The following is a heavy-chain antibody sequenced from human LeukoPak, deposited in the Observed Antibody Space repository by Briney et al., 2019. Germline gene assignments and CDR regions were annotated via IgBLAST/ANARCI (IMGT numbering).Heavy chain of an antibody. CDR2: IEDDGNKK. V-gene: IGHV3-7*01. J-gene: IGHJ4*02. D-gene: IGHD6-13*01. CDR1: GFTLSNFW. CDR3: ARGRGIAL. Sequence: PGESLRLSCATFGFTLSNFWMNWVRQAPGKGLEWVANIEDDGNKKNYVDSVKGRFTISRDNVKNSIYLQMNSLRADDTAVYYCARGRGIALWGQGTLVTVSS.